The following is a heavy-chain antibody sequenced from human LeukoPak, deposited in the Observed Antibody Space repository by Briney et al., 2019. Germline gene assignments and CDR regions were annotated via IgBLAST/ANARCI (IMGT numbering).Heavy chain of an antibody. CDR2: ISYDGSNK. CDR1: GFTFSSYA. J-gene: IGHJ2*01. CDR3: ARVGDHYHWYLDV. Sequence: GGSLRLSCAASGFTFSSYAVHWVRQAPGKGLKWVAVISYDGSNKYYADSVKGRFTVSRDSSKNTLYLHMNSLRAEDTAVYYCARVGDHYHWYLDVWGRGTLVTASS. D-gene: IGHD3-10*01. V-gene: IGHV3-30*04.